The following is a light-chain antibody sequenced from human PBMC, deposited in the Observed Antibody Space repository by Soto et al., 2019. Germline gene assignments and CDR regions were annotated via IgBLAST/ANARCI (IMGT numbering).Light chain of an antibody. V-gene: IGLV1-51*01. CDR1: SSNIGGNS. CDR2: DDN. J-gene: IGLJ1*01. CDR3: GSWDSSLSAYV. Sequence: QSFLTQPPSVSAAPGRKVTIACSGSSSNIGGNSVSWYQQLPGTAPKLLIYDDNKRPSGTPDRFSGSKSGTSATLGITGFQTGDEADYYCGSWDSSLSAYVFGTGTKVTVL.